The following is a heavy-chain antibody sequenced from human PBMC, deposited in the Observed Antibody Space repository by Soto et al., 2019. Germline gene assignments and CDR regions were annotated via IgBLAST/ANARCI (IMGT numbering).Heavy chain of an antibody. CDR3: ARDTSVLMVYAVNPFDY. J-gene: IGHJ4*02. CDR2: IKQDGSEK. D-gene: IGHD2-8*01. Sequence: GALRLSCAASGFTFSSYWMSWVRQAPGKGLEWVANIKQDGSEKYYVDSVKGRFTISRDNAKNSLYLQMNSLRAEDTAVHYCARDTSVLMVYAVNPFDYWGQGTLVTVSS. V-gene: IGHV3-7*01. CDR1: GFTFSSYW.